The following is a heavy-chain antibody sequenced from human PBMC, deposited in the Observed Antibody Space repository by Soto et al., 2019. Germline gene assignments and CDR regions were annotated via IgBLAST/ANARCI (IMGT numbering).Heavy chain of an antibody. D-gene: IGHD6-13*01. CDR3: ARGGIAAAGRWRDYYYYGMDV. Sequence: PXETLSLTCTVSGGSISSYYWSWIRQPPGKGLEWIGYIYYSGSTNYNPSLKSRVTISVDTSKNQFSLKLSSVTAADTAVYYCARGGIAAAGRWRDYYYYGMDVWGQGTTVTVSS. CDR1: GGSISSYY. CDR2: IYYSGST. V-gene: IGHV4-59*01. J-gene: IGHJ6*02.